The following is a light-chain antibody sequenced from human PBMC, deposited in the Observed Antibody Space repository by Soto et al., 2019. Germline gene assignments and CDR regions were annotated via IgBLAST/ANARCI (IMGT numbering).Light chain of an antibody. CDR2: EVN. J-gene: IGLJ1*01. CDR3: SSYTSSSTDV. Sequence: QYALTQPASVSGSPGQSITISCTGTSSDVGGYNYVSWYQQHPGKAPKLMIYEVNNRPSGVSNRFSGSKSGNTASLTISGLQAEDEADYYCSSYTSSSTDVFGTGTKVTVL. V-gene: IGLV2-14*01. CDR1: SSDVGGYNY.